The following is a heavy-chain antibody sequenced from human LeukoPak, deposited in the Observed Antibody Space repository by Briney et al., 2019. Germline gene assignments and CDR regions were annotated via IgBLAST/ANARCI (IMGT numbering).Heavy chain of an antibody. V-gene: IGHV3-23*01. CDR1: GFTFSSYA. D-gene: IGHD3-10*01. J-gene: IGHJ6*02. CDR3: ATAYYYGSGSYYYYGMDV. CDR2: ISGSGGST. Sequence: GGSLRLSCAASGFTFSSYAMSWVRQAPGKGLEWVSAISGSGGSTYYADSVKGRFTISRDNSKNTLYLQMNSLRAEDTAVYYCATAYYYGSGSYYYYGMDVWGQGTTVTVSS.